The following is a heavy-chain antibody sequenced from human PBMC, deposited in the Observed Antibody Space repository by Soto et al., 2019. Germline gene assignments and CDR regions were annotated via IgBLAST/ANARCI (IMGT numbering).Heavy chain of an antibody. J-gene: IGHJ4*02. D-gene: IGHD3-16*01. V-gene: IGHV1-18*01. CDR3: ARDPPGKNDLDY. CDR1: GYTFASHG. Sequence: QVQLVQSGAEVKRPGASVKVYCKASGYTFASHGVSWVRQAPGQGHEWMGWIGVYNGDTRYEQKFQGRVTMTTDTSTSTAYMELRSLRSDDTAVYYCARDPPGKNDLDYWGQGTLVTVSS. CDR2: IGVYNGDT.